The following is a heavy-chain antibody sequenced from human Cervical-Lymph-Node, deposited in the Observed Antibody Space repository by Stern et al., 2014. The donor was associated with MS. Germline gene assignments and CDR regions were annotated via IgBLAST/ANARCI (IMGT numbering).Heavy chain of an antibody. CDR1: GDSISGYY. D-gene: IGHD3-10*01. CDR3: AKYVRGDNLYYLDY. V-gene: IGHV4-59*01. CDR2: IYYTGST. Sequence: QLQLQESGPGLVRPSETLSLTCTVSGDSISGYYWSWIRQPPGKGLAWIGYIYYTGSTNYNPSLNSRVTMSLDTSKNQFSLRLSSVTAADTAVYYCAKYVRGDNLYYLDYWGQGALITVSS. J-gene: IGHJ4*02.